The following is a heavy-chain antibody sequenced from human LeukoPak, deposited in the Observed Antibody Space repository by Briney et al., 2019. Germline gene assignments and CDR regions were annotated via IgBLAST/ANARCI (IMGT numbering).Heavy chain of an antibody. CDR3: AKDHQLRGGYCSGGSCYHGPYYYYGMDV. V-gene: IGHV3-53*01. J-gene: IGHJ6*02. D-gene: IGHD2-15*01. Sequence: GGSLRLSCVVSGLTVSNNYMSWVRQAPGKGLEWASVIYSDGTTRNADSVKGRFTISRDNSKNTLYLQMNSLRAEDTAVYYCAKDHQLRGGYCSGGSCYHGPYYYYGMDVWGQGTTVTVYS. CDR1: GLTVSNNY. CDR2: IYSDGTT.